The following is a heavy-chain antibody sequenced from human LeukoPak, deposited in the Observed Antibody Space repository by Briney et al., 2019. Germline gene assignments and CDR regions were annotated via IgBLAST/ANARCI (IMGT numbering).Heavy chain of an antibody. CDR2: IDHSGST. Sequence: SETLSLTCAVYGGSFSGYYWSWIRQPPGKGLEWIGEIDHSGSTNYNPSLKSRVTISVDTSKNQFSLKLSSVTAADTAVYYCARVGSSSITTYFDYWGQGTLVTVSS. CDR3: ARVGSSSITTYFDY. D-gene: IGHD6-6*01. CDR1: GGSFSGYY. J-gene: IGHJ4*02. V-gene: IGHV4-34*01.